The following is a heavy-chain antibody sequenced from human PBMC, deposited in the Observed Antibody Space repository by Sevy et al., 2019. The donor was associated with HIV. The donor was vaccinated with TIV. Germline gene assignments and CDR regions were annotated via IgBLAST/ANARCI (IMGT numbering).Heavy chain of an antibody. V-gene: IGHV3-7*03. D-gene: IGHD2-21*01. CDR3: ARAGPLGDLDHFDR. CDR2: INQDGSQK. CDR1: EFTFSRYW. J-gene: IGHJ4*02. Sequence: GSLRLSCATSEFTFSRYWMTWVRQPPGKGLEWVVYINQDGSQKSYVDSVKGRFTISRDNSKNSLFLQMNSLRAEDTAVYYCARAGPLGDLDHFDRWGQGTLVTVSS.